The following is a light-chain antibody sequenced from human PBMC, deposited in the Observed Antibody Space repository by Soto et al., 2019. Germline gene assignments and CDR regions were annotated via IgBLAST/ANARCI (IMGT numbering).Light chain of an antibody. Sequence: QSVLTQPPSVSAAPGQKVTISCSGSSSNIGNHYVTWYQQLPGTAPKLLIYDNNKRPSGIPDRFSASKSGTSATLGITGLQTGDEADYYCGTWDSGLSVWVFGGGTKLTVL. CDR3: GTWDSGLSVWV. CDR2: DNN. V-gene: IGLV1-51*01. CDR1: SSNIGNHY. J-gene: IGLJ3*02.